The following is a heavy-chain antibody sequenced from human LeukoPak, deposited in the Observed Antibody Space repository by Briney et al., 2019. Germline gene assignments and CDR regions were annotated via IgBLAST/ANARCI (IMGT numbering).Heavy chain of an antibody. J-gene: IGHJ3*02. CDR2: ISSSSSYI. Sequence: GGSLRLSCAASGFTFSSYSMNWVRQAPGKGLEWVSSISSSSSYIYYADSVKGRFTISGDNAKNSLYLQMNSLRAEDTAVYYCARGLATVTDGAFDIWGQGTMVTVSS. CDR1: GFTFSSYS. D-gene: IGHD4-11*01. CDR3: ARGLATVTDGAFDI. V-gene: IGHV3-21*01.